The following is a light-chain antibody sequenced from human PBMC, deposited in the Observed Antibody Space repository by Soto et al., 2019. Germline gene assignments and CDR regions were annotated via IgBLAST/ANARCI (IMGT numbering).Light chain of an antibody. J-gene: IGLJ3*02. Sequence: QSALTQPPSAAGSPGQSVTISCIGTSSDIGAYNYVSWYQQHPGKAPKLMIHEVNKRPSGVPDRFSGSKSGNTASLTVSGLQAEDEADYFCSLFAGSNDRCVFGGGTKLTVL. V-gene: IGLV2-8*01. CDR2: EVN. CDR3: SLFAGSNDRCV. CDR1: SSDIGAYNY.